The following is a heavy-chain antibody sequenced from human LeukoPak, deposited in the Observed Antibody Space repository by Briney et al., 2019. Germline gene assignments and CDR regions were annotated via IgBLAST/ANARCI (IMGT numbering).Heavy chain of an antibody. CDR3: ARHSGSGSLSRPFDP. J-gene: IGHJ5*02. CDR2: VYYTGST. CDR1: GGSVTSGGFY. Sequence: TSETLSLTCSVSGGSVTSGGFYWGWLRQPPGKGPEWIATVYYTGSTYYNPSLKSRVTISIDTSKNQFSLRLTSVTATDTAVYHCARHSGSGSLSRPFDPWGQGTLVTVSP. V-gene: IGHV4-39*01. D-gene: IGHD3-10*01.